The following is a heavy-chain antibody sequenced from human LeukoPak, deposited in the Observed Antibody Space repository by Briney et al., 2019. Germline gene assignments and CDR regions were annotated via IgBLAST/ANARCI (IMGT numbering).Heavy chain of an antibody. CDR1: GGSISSYY. D-gene: IGHD1-26*01. V-gene: IGHV4-59*01. J-gene: IGHJ4*02. Sequence: SETLSLTCTVSGGSISSYYWSWIRQPPGKGLEWIGYSSYSGSSNYNPSLKSRVTISVDTSKNQFSLKLSSVIAADTAVYHCARNGGSYSFDYWGQGTLVTVSS. CDR3: ARNGGSYSFDY. CDR2: SSYSGSS.